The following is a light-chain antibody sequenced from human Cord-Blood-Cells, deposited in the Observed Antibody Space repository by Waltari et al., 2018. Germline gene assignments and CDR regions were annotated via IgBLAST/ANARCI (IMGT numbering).Light chain of an antibody. CDR1: QSIISY. Sequence: DIQMTQSPSSLSASVGDRVTMTCRASQSIISYLNWYQQKPGKAPKLLIYAASSLQSGVPSRFSGSGSGTDFTLTISSLQPEDFATYYCQQSYSTLPMYSFGQGTKLEIK. V-gene: IGKV1-39*01. J-gene: IGKJ2*03. CDR2: AAS. CDR3: QQSYSTLPMYS.